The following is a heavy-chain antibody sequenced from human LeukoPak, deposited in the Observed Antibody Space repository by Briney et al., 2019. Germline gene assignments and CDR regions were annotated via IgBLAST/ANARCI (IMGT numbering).Heavy chain of an antibody. CDR2: MSISGSTI. V-gene: IGHV3-48*04. CDR1: GFTFSDYS. Sequence: GGSLRLSCVASGFTFSDYSMNWVRQAPGRGLEYIAYMSISGSTIKYAESVKGRFTISRDNAQDSLFLHMNSLRAEDTAVYYCAREIFHGSGSPRMDVWGQGTTVTVSS. CDR3: AREIFHGSGSPRMDV. J-gene: IGHJ6*02. D-gene: IGHD3-10*01.